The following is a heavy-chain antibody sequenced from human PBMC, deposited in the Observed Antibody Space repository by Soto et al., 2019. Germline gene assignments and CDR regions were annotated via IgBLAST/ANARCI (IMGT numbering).Heavy chain of an antibody. D-gene: IGHD3-10*01. CDR3: ARSLWFGELH. CDR1: GFSLSTTEVG. V-gene: IGHV2-5*02. CDR2: IYWDNDK. Sequence: QITLKESGPTLVKPTQTLTLTCSFSGFSLSTTEVGVGWIRQSPGKALEWLAIIYWDNDKLYSPSLKSRVTITKDTSKNQVVLTVTNMDPVDTGTYYCARSLWFGELHWGQGALVTVSS. J-gene: IGHJ4*02.